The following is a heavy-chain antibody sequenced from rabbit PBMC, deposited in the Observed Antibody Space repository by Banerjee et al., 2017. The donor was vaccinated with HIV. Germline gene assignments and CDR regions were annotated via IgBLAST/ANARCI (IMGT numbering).Heavy chain of an antibody. Sequence: LVKPGGSLTLTCKASGFSFSSGYDMCWVRQAPGKGLEWIGYVYTGSGVTWYADWVNGRFTISKASSTTVTLQMTSLTAADTATYFCARSYGAGADSVMWGQGTLVTVS. D-gene: IGHD4-2*01. CDR1: GFSFSSGYD. V-gene: IGHV1S40*01. J-gene: IGHJ3*01. CDR3: ARSYGAGADSVM. CDR2: VYTGSGVT.